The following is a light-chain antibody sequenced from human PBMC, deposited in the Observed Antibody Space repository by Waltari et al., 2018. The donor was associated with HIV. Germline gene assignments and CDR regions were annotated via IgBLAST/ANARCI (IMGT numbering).Light chain of an antibody. J-gene: IGKJ5*01. Sequence: DIVMTQSPLSLSVTPGEPASISCRSSQSLLHTNGYNYLDWYLQKPGQSPQLLIYLGSNRASGVPDRFSGSGSGTDFTLKINRVEAEDVGIYFCMQALQTPITFGQGTRLNIK. CDR1: QSLLHTNGYNY. CDR3: MQALQTPIT. CDR2: LGS. V-gene: IGKV2-28*01.